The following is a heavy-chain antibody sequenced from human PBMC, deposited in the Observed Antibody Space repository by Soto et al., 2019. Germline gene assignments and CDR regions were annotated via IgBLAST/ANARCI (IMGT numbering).Heavy chain of an antibody. D-gene: IGHD5-18*01. CDR3: ARGYSYGFGGHFDY. J-gene: IGHJ4*02. CDR1: GFTFSSYW. CDR2: IDSDGSST. V-gene: IGHV3-74*01. Sequence: EVQLVESGGGLVQPGGSLRLSCAASGFTFSSYWMHWVRQAPGKGLVWVSRIDSDGSSTSYADAVKGRFTISRDNAKNTLYLQMNSLRAEDTAVYYCARGYSYGFGGHFDYRGQGTLVTVSS.